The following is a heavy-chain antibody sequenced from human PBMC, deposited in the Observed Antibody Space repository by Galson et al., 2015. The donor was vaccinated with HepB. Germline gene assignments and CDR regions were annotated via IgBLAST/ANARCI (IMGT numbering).Heavy chain of an antibody. Sequence: SVKVSCKASGYTFTGYHMHWVRQAPGQGLEWMGWINPNSGGTNYAQKFQGWVTMTRDTSISTAYMELSRLRSDDTAVYYCARGVSGSSWSYYYYYYMDVWGKGTTVTVSS. CDR1: GYTFTGYH. CDR2: INPNSGGT. J-gene: IGHJ6*03. D-gene: IGHD6-13*01. V-gene: IGHV1-2*04. CDR3: ARGVSGSSWSYYYYYYMDV.